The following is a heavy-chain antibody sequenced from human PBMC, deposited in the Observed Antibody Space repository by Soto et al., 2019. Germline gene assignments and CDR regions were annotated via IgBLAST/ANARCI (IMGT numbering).Heavy chain of an antibody. CDR2: IYASGSP. CDR1: GGSVSVYY. V-gene: IGHV4-59*02. Sequence: SDTLSLTCTISGGSVSVYYWSWIRQSTGQGLEWIGYIYASGSPYYNPSLRSRVTISADTSKSQISLKLTTPTAADTAVYYCARGVGSSPPQYWGRGTLVTVSS. CDR3: ARGVGSSPPQY. J-gene: IGHJ4*02. D-gene: IGHD1-26*01.